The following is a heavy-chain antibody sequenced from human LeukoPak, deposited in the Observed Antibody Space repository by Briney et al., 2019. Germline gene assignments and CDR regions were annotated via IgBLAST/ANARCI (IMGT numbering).Heavy chain of an antibody. Sequence: GGSLRLSCAASGFTFSSYSMTWVRQAPGKGLEWVSSISSSSSYIYYADSVKGRFTISRDNAKDSLYLQMNGLRAEDTAVYYCARVVGGDYWGQGTLVTVSS. J-gene: IGHJ4*02. V-gene: IGHV3-21*01. D-gene: IGHD1-26*01. CDR1: GFTFSSYS. CDR3: ARVVGGDY. CDR2: ISSSSSYI.